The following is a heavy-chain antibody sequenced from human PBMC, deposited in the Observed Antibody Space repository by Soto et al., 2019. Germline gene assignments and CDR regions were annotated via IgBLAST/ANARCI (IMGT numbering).Heavy chain of an antibody. D-gene: IGHD3-22*01. V-gene: IGHV4-39*01. J-gene: IGHJ4*02. Sequence: SETLSLTCTVSGGSISSSSYYWGWIRQPPGKGLEWIGSIYYSGSTDYNPSLKSRVTISVDTSKNQFSLKLSSVTAADTAVYYCARHFSYYDSSGYSSPDYWGQGTLVTVSS. CDR3: ARHFSYYDSSGYSSPDY. CDR1: GGSISSSSYY. CDR2: IYYSGST.